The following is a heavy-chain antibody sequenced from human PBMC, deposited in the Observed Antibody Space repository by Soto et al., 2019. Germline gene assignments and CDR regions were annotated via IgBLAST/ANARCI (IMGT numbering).Heavy chain of an antibody. Sequence: ASVKVSCKASGYTFTSYGISWVRQAPGQGLEWMGWISAYNGNTNYAQKLQGRVTMTTDTSTSTAYMELRSLRSDDTAVYYCAALPIASLRGYCSGGSCYHDAFDIWGQGTMVTVSS. CDR3: AALPIASLRGYCSGGSCYHDAFDI. D-gene: IGHD2-15*01. CDR1: GYTFTSYG. CDR2: ISAYNGNT. V-gene: IGHV1-18*01. J-gene: IGHJ3*02.